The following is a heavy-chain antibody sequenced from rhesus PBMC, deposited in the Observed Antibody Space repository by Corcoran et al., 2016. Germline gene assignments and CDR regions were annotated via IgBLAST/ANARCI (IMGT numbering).Heavy chain of an antibody. J-gene: IGHJ4*01. CDR1: GGSISSGYG. CDR3: ASLYSSGWYYFDY. Sequence: QVQLQESGPGLVKPSETLSLTCAVSGGSISSGYGWSWIRQPPGKGLEWIGYIYGSSGNTYYNPSLKIRVTISKGTSKNQFSLKLSSVTAADTAVYYCASLYSSGWYYFDYWGQGVLVTVSS. V-gene: IGHV4S7*01. CDR2: IYGSSGNT. D-gene: IGHD6-31*01.